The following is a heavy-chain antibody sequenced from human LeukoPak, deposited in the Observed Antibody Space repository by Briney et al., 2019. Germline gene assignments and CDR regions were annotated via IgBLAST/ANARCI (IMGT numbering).Heavy chain of an antibody. CDR3: ASSRGYSSSLWYYYMDV. J-gene: IGHJ6*03. Sequence: SETLSLTCAVYGGTFSGYYWSWIRQPPGKGLEWIGEINHSGTTNYNPSLKSRVTISIDTSKNQFSLKLSSVTAADTGVYYCASSRGYSSSLWYYYMDVWGKGTTVTVSS. CDR1: GGTFSGYY. CDR2: INHSGTT. V-gene: IGHV4-34*01. D-gene: IGHD6-13*01.